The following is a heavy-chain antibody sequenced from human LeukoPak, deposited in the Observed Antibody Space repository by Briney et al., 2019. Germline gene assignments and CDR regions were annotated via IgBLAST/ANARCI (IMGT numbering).Heavy chain of an antibody. CDR3: AKKGGDYGGNYFDY. CDR2: ISKSGITI. D-gene: IGHD4-17*01. V-gene: IGHV3-11*01. J-gene: IGHJ4*02. Sequence: GGSLRLSCAASGFTVIDYYMNWIRQAPGKGLEWVSHISKSGITIFYADSVKGRFTISRDNSKNTLYLQMNNLRADDTAVYYCAKKGGDYGGNYFDYWGQGTLVTVSS. CDR1: GFTVIDYY.